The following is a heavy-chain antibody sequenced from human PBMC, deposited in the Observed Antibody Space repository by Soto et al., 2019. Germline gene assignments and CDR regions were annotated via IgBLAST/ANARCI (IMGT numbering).Heavy chain of an antibody. J-gene: IGHJ2*01. CDR1: GYTFTHYG. CDR2: INSFSGDT. D-gene: IGHD2-15*01. V-gene: IGHV1-18*01. CDR3: ARDLHSGGKYWYFDI. Sequence: QVQLVQSGAEVKKPGASVKVSCKASGYTFTHYGITWVRQAPGQGLEWMGWINSFSGDTNYPQKLQGRLTMTTDTSTNTVYIELRNPRSDDTAVYYCARDLHSGGKYWYFDIWGRGTLVTVSS.